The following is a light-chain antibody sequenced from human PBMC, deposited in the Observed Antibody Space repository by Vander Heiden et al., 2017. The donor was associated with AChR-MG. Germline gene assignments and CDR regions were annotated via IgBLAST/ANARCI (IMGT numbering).Light chain of an antibody. CDR1: QSVTSN. Sequence: EIVVTQSPATLSVSPGDTATLSCRASQSVTSNLAWYQQKPGQAPRLLIFGASTRATGIPARFSGRGSGTDFSLTISSLQSEDFAVYYCQHYNNWPPVTFDHGTRLEIQ. CDR3: QHYNNWPPVT. CDR2: GAS. V-gene: IGKV3-15*01. J-gene: IGKJ5*01.